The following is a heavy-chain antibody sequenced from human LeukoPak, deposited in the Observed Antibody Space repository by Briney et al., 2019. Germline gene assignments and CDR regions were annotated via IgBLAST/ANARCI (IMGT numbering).Heavy chain of an antibody. V-gene: IGHV3-30*02. CDR1: GFIFSNYG. D-gene: IGHD1-14*01. Sequence: GGSLRLSCAGSGFIFSNYGIHWVRQAPGKGLEWVAFIRDAKNDEYYVESVKGRFTISRGNSKNSLYLQMNSLRREDTGLYYCARSRAPTADPDAFDVWGQGTMVTVSS. CDR2: IRDAKNDE. J-gene: IGHJ3*01. CDR3: ARSRAPTADPDAFDV.